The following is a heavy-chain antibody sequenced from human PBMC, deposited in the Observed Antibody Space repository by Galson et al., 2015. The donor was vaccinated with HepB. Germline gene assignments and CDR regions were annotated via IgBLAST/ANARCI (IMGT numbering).Heavy chain of an antibody. CDR3: ATRAQWLGPLGFYYYYYMDV. CDR1: GYTLTELS. Sequence: SVKVSCKVSGYTLTELSMHWVRQAPGKGLEWMGGFDPEDGETIYAQKFQGRVTMTEDTSTDTAYMELSSLRSEDTAVYYCATRAQWLGPLGFYYYYYMDVWGKGTTVTVSS. D-gene: IGHD6-19*01. J-gene: IGHJ6*03. CDR2: FDPEDGET. V-gene: IGHV1-24*01.